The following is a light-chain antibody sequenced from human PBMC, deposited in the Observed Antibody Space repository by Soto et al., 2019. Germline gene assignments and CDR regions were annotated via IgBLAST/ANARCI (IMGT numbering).Light chain of an antibody. CDR1: QSVLSSSNNENY. CDR3: QQYYTTPFT. J-gene: IGKJ3*01. V-gene: IGKV4-1*01. CDR2: WAS. Sequence: DIVMTQSPASLAVSLGERATINCKSSQSVLSSSNNENYLAWYQQKPRQPPKLLIYWASTRDSGVPDRFSGSGSGTHFSLTISSLQAEDVAVYYCQQYYTTPFTFGPGTKVDIK.